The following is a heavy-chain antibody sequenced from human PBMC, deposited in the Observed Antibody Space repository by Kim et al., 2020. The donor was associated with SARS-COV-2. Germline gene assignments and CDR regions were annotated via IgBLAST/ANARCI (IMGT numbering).Heavy chain of an antibody. CDR3: AKDLGSAVEAYCGGDCYYNDIDY. V-gene: IGHV3-23*01. CDR2: ISGSGGST. Sequence: GGSLRLSCAASGFTFSSYAMSWVRQAPGKGLEWVSAISGSGGSTYYADSVKGRFTISRDNAKNTLYLQMNSLRAEDTAVYYCAKDLGSAVEAYCGGDCYYNDIDYWGQGTLVTVSS. J-gene: IGHJ4*02. D-gene: IGHD2-21*01. CDR1: GFTFSSYA.